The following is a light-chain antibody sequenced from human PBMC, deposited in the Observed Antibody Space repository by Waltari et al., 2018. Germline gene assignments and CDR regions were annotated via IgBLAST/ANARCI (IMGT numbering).Light chain of an antibody. CDR2: DAA. CDR3: QQRSSWTPHT. CDR1: QSVGTY. Sequence: EIVLTQSPATLSLSPGETATLSCRASQSVGTYLAWYHQKPGQAPRLLIYDAANRATGIPPRFRGSGSGTDFTLTISSLEPEDFAVYYCQQRSSWTPHTCGQGARLEIK. V-gene: IGKV3-11*01. J-gene: IGKJ2*01.